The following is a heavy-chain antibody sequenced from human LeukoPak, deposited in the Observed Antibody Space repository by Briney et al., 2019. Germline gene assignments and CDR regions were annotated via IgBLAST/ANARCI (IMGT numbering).Heavy chain of an antibody. J-gene: IGHJ4*02. CDR2: ISAYNGNT. CDR1: GYTFTSYG. D-gene: IGHD3-10*01. V-gene: IGHV1-18*04. Sequence: ASVKVSCKASGYTFTSYGISWVRQAPGQGIEWVGWISAYNGNTNYAQKLQGRVTMTTDTSTSTAYMELRSLRSDDTAVYYCARAALGITMVRGVIPYFDYWGQGTLVTVSS. CDR3: ARAALGITMVRGVIPYFDY.